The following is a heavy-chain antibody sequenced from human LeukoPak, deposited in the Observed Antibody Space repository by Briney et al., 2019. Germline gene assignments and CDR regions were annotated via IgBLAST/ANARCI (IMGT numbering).Heavy chain of an antibody. J-gene: IGHJ6*02. CDR1: GGSFSGYY. CDR2: INHSGST. CDR3: ARGPSIQLWSDPYYYYGMDV. V-gene: IGHV4-34*01. D-gene: IGHD5-18*01. Sequence: SETLSLTCAVYGGSFSGYYWSWIRQPPGKWLEWIGEINHSGSTNYNPSLKSRVTISVDTSKNQFSLKLSSVTAADTAVYYCARGPSIQLWSDPYYYYGMDVWGQGTTVTVSS.